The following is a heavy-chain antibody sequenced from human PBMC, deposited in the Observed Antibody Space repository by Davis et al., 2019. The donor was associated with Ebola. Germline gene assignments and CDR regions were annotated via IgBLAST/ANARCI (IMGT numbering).Heavy chain of an antibody. D-gene: IGHD5-12*01. CDR1: GYTFTGYY. J-gene: IGHJ6*02. Sequence: ASVKVSCKASGYTFTGYYMHWVRQAPGQGLEWMGRINPNSGGTNYAQKFQGRVTMTRDTSISTAYMELSRLRSDDTAVYYCARGPRGYSGYLYYYYGMDVWGQGNTVTVSS. CDR3: ARGPRGYSGYLYYYYGMDV. CDR2: INPNSGGT. V-gene: IGHV1-2*06.